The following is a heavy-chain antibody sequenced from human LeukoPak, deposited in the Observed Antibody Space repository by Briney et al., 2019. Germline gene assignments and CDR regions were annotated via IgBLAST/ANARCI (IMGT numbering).Heavy chain of an antibody. V-gene: IGHV3-48*02. CDR1: GFTFSSYI. D-gene: IGHD3-22*01. CDR2: ISRTSHTI. J-gene: IGHJ4*02. Sequence: PGGSLRLSCAASGFTFSSYIMNWVRQAPGKGLEWVSYISRTSHTIYYADSVKGRFTISRDNAKNSLYLQMNSLRDEDTAVYYCARSTYYYDSSGYLYPSFFDYWGQGNLVTVSS. CDR3: ARSTYYYDSSGYLYPSFFDY.